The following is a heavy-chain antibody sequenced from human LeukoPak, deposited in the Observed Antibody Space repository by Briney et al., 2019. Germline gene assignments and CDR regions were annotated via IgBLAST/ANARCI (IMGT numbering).Heavy chain of an antibody. CDR3: ALSPGRVCYYYGMDV. Sequence: PSETLSLTCAVYGGSFSGYYWSWIRQPPGKGLEWIGEINHSGSTNYNPSLKSRVTISVDTSKNQFSLKLSSVTAADTAVYYCALSPGRVCYYYGMDVWGQGTTVTVSS. J-gene: IGHJ6*02. CDR2: INHSGST. D-gene: IGHD3-10*01. CDR1: GGSFSGYY. V-gene: IGHV4-34*01.